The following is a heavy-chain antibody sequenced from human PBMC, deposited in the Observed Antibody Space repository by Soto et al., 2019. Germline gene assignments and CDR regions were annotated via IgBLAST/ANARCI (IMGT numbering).Heavy chain of an antibody. Sequence: ASVKVSCKTSGYTFNTYGINWVRQAPGQGLELMGWISAYDGKTTYAEKFQGRVTMTTDTSTSTAYMELRSLRSDDTAIYYCAREPNELWKSYWFEPWGQATPVIVSS. D-gene: IGHD3-3*01. J-gene: IGHJ5*02. CDR3: AREPNELWKSYWFEP. V-gene: IGHV1-18*01. CDR2: ISAYDGKT. CDR1: GYTFNTYG.